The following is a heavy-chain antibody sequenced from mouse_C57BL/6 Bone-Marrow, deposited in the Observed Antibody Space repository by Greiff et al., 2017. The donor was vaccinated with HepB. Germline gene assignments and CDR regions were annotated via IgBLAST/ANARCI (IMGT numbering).Heavy chain of an antibody. J-gene: IGHJ4*01. Sequence: EVKLEESGPGLVKPSQSLSLTCSVTGYSITSGYYWNWIRQFPGNKLEWMGYISYDGSNNYNPSLKNRISITRDTSKNQFFLKLNSVTTEDTATYYCARVPLYYYGSSSLDYWGQGTSVTVSS. CDR3: ARVPLYYYGSSSLDY. D-gene: IGHD1-1*01. CDR1: GYSITSGYY. CDR2: ISYDGSN. V-gene: IGHV3-6*01.